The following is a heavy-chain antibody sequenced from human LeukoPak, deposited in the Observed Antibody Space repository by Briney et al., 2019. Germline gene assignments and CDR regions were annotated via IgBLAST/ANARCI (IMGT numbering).Heavy chain of an antibody. D-gene: IGHD3-3*01. CDR2: MNPNSGNA. CDR1: GYTFTSYD. J-gene: IGHJ3*02. Sequence: ASVKVSCKASGYTFTSYDINWVQQATGQGLEWMGWMNPNSGNAGYAQKFQGRVTMTRNTSISTAYMELSSLRSEDTAVYYCASYDFRSDAFDIWGQGTMVTVSS. CDR3: ASYDFRSDAFDI. V-gene: IGHV1-8*01.